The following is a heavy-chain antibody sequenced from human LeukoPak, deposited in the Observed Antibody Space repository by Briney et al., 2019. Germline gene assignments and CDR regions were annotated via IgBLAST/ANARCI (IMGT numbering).Heavy chain of an antibody. CDR1: GFTFSSYS. Sequence: PGGSLRLSCAASGFTFSSYSMNWVRQAPGKGLEWVSSISSSSSYIYYADSVKGRFTISRDNAKNSLYVQMNSLRAEDTAVYYCARVKAGYYYMDVWGKGTTVTVSS. CDR2: ISSSSSYI. D-gene: IGHD3-10*01. CDR3: ARVKAGYYYMDV. V-gene: IGHV3-21*01. J-gene: IGHJ6*03.